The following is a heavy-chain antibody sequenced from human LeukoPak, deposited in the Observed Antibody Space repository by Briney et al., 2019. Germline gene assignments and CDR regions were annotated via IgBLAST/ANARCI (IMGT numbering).Heavy chain of an antibody. Sequence: SETLSLTCAVSGGSISSDWGSWIRQPPGKGLEWIGYVFDSGGTNYNPSLKSRVTISVDTSKKQFSLKLSSVTAADTAVYYCARGYSSSWNYFDYWGQGTLVTVSS. D-gene: IGHD6-13*01. V-gene: IGHV4-59*01. CDR2: VFDSGGT. CDR1: GGSISSDW. CDR3: ARGYSSSWNYFDY. J-gene: IGHJ4*02.